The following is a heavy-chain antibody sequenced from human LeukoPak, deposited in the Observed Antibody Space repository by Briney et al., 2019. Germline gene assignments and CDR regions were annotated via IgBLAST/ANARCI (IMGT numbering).Heavy chain of an antibody. Sequence: ASVKVSCKASGYTFTSYGISWVRQAPGQGLEWTGWISAYNGNTNYAQKLQGRVTMTTDTSTSTAYMELRSLRSDDTAVYYCARDGGITMVPYYYYGMDVWGQGTTVTVSS. V-gene: IGHV1-18*01. CDR3: ARDGGITMVPYYYYGMDV. CDR2: ISAYNGNT. J-gene: IGHJ6*02. D-gene: IGHD3-10*01. CDR1: GYTFTSYG.